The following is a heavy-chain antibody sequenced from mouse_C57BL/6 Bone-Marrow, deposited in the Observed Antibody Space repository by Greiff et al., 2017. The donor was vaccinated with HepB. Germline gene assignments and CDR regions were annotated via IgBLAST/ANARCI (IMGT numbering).Heavy chain of an antibody. CDR2: INPGSGGT. J-gene: IGHJ3*01. CDR1: GYAFTNYL. D-gene: IGHD1-1*01. CDR3: ASGYYYGSSRFAY. V-gene: IGHV1-54*01. Sequence: QVQLKHSGAELVRPGTSVKVSCKASGYAFTNYLIEWVKQRPGQGLEWIGVINPGSGGTNYNEKFKGKATLTADKSSSTAYMQLSSLTSEDSAVYFCASGYYYGSSRFAYWGQGTLVTVSA.